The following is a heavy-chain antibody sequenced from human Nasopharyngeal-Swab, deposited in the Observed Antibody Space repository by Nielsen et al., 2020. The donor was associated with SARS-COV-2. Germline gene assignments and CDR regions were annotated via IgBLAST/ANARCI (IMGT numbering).Heavy chain of an antibody. J-gene: IGHJ6*02. V-gene: IGHV4-59*01. CDR1: GGSISSYY. CDR3: ARANIPEITIFGVVRRTGMDV. Sequence: SETLYLTCTVSGGSISSYYWSWIRQPPGKGLEWIGYIYYSGSTNYNPSLKSRVTISVDTSKNQFSLKLSSVTAADTAVYYCARANIPEITIFGVVRRTGMDVWGQGTTVTVSS. CDR2: IYYSGST. D-gene: IGHD3-3*01.